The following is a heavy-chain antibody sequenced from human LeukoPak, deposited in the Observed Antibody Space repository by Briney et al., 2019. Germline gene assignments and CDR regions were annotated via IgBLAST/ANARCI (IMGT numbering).Heavy chain of an antibody. CDR3: ARLYGNSLYYFDY. J-gene: IGHJ4*02. CDR1: GGSISSSSYY. V-gene: IGHV4-39*01. Sequence: SETLSLTCTVSGGSISSSSYYWGWIRQPPGKGLEWIGSIYYSGSTYYNPSLKSRVTISVDTSKNQFSLKLSSVTAADTAVYYCARLYGNSLYYFDYWGQGTLVTVSS. CDR2: IYYSGST. D-gene: IGHD4-23*01.